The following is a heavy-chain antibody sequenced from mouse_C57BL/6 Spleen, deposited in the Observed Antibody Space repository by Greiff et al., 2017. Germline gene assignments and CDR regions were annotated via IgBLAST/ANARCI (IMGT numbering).Heavy chain of an antibody. D-gene: IGHD2-14*01. Sequence: QVQLQQPGAELVKPGASVMLSCKASGYTFTSYWMHWVKQRPGQGLAWIGMLHPNSGSTNYNEKFKSKATLTVDNSSSPAYMQLSSLTSEDSAVYYWASYIAGYVGIADWGQGTLVTVAA. J-gene: IGHJ3*01. CDR2: LHPNSGST. CDR3: ASYIAGYVGIAD. CDR1: GYTFTSYW. V-gene: IGHV1-64*01.